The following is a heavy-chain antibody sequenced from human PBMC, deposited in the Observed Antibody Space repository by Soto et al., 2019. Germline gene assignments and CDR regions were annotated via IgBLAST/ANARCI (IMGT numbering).Heavy chain of an antibody. CDR1: GYGFTTYG. D-gene: IGHD3-10*01. CDR3: ARGRYGGY. Sequence: QVHLVQSGAEVKKPGASVKVSCQGSGYGFTTYGITWVRQAPGQGLEWMAWISAHNGNTNYAQKLQGRVTVTRDTSTSTADMELRSLRSDDTAVYDCARGRYGGYWGQGALVTVSS. J-gene: IGHJ4*02. CDR2: ISAHNGNT. V-gene: IGHV1-18*01.